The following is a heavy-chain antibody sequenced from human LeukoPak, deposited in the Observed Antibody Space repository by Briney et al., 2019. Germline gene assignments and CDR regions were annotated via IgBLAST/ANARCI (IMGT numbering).Heavy chain of an antibody. J-gene: IGHJ3*02. CDR1: GYTFTGYY. Sequence: ASVKVSCKASGYTFTGYYMHWVRQAPGQGLEWMGWVNPNSIGTNYAQKFQGRVTMTRDTSISTAYMELGRLTSDDTAVYYCARIYSFDAFDIWGQGTMVTVSS. CDR2: VNPNSIGT. D-gene: IGHD2-15*01. V-gene: IGHV1-2*02. CDR3: ARIYSFDAFDI.